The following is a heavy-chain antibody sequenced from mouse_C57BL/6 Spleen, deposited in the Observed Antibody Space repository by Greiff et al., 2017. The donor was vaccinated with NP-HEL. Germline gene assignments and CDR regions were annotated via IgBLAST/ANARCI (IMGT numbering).Heavy chain of an antibody. J-gene: IGHJ2*01. Sequence: EVKLQQSGPGMVKPSQSLSLTCTVTGYSITSGYDWHWIRHFPGNKLEWMGYISYSGSTNYNPSLKSRISITHDTSKNHFFLKLNSVTTEDTATYYCARDRAGHYFDYWGQGTTLTVSS. D-gene: IGHD3-3*01. V-gene: IGHV3-1*01. CDR1: GYSITSGYD. CDR2: ISYSGST. CDR3: ARDRAGHYFDY.